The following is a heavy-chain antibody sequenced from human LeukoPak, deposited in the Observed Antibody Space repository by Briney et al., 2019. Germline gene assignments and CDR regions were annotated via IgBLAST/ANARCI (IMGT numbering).Heavy chain of an antibody. V-gene: IGHV1-2*06. CDR1: GYTFTGYY. D-gene: IGHD3-9*01. J-gene: IGHJ2*01. CDR3: ARDDWGDYWYFDL. Sequence: ASVKVSCKASGYTFTGYYMHWVRQAPGQGLEWLGRINPNSGGTNYAQKFQGRVTMTRDTSISTAYMELSRLRSDDTAVYYCARDDWGDYWYFDLWGHGTLVTVSS. CDR2: INPNSGGT.